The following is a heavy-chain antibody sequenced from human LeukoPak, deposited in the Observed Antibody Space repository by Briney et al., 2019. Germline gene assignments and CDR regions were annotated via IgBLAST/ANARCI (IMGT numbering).Heavy chain of an antibody. CDR3: AREGVTLVRGVVLDYYGMGV. CDR2: TYY. V-gene: IGHV6-1*01. CDR1: GDSVSSSSAT. D-gene: IGHD3-10*01. Sequence: SQTLSLTCAISGDSVSSSSATWNWIRQSPSRGLEWLGRTYYDYAVSVKSRITINPGTSSNQFSLQLNSVTPEDTAVYYCAREGVTLVRGVVLDYYGMGVWGQGTTVTVSS. J-gene: IGHJ6*02.